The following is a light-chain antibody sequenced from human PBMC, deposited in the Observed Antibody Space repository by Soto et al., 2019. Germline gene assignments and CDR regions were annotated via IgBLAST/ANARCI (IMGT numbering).Light chain of an antibody. Sequence: QSVLTQPASVSGSPGQSITISCTGSSSDVGAYTYVSWYQQHPGKAPKLMIFEVSDRPSGVSNRFPGSKSGNTASLTISGLQAEDEADYYCSSYTTSNTLVFGGGTKLTVL. V-gene: IGLV2-14*01. CDR2: EVS. CDR1: SSDVGAYTY. J-gene: IGLJ2*01. CDR3: SSYTTSNTLV.